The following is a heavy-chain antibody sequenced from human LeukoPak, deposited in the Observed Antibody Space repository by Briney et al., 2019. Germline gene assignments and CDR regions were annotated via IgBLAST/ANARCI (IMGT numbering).Heavy chain of an antibody. V-gene: IGHV4-59*01. D-gene: IGHD4-17*01. CDR3: ARDSTPYGHSGY. J-gene: IGHJ4*02. CDR1: GGSISNYY. Sequence: SETLSLTCTVSGGSISNYYWSRIRQPPGKGLEWIGYIYYSGTTNFNPSLRSRVTISVDTSKNQFSLKMSSVTAADTAVYYCARDSTPYGHSGYWGQGTLVTVSP. CDR2: IYYSGTT.